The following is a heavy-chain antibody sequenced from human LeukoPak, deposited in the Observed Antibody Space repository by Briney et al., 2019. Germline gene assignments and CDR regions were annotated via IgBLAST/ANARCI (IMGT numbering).Heavy chain of an antibody. V-gene: IGHV3-73*01. CDR2: IRSTANGYAT. CDR3: TGNYYGSGSYADFDY. CDR1: GFSFSGSA. Sequence: GGSLRLSCAASGFSFSGSAMHWVRQASGKGLEWVGRIRSTANGYATAYAASVKGRFTISRDDSKNTAYLQMDSLKTEDTAVYYCTGNYYGSGSYADFDYWGQGTLVTVSS. J-gene: IGHJ4*02. D-gene: IGHD3-10*01.